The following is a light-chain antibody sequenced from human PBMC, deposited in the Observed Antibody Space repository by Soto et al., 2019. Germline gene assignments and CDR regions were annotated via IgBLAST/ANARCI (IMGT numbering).Light chain of an antibody. V-gene: IGLV2-14*03. CDR2: DVS. Sequence: QSVLTQPASVSGSPGQSIAISCTGTNSDVGGYNYVSWFQHHPGKAPKLLIYDVSSRPSGVSDRFSGSKSGNTASLTISGLQAEDEADYHCSSYTSSSTVVFGGGTKLTVL. J-gene: IGLJ3*02. CDR1: NSDVGGYNY. CDR3: SSYTSSSTVV.